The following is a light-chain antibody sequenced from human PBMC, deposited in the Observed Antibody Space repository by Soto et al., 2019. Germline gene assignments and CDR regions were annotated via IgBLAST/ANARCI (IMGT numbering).Light chain of an antibody. Sequence: HSALTQPASVSGSRGQSMTISCTGTSSDIGGYNYVSWYQHHPGKAPKLMIYEVSNRPSGVSNRFSGSKSGNTASLTISGLQAEDEADYYCSSYTSRSTLVFGGGTKLTVL. J-gene: IGLJ3*02. V-gene: IGLV2-14*01. CDR1: SSDIGGYNY. CDR3: SSYTSRSTLV. CDR2: EVS.